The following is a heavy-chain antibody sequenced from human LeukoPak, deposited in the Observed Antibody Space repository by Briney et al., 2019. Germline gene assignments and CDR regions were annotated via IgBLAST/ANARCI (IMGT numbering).Heavy chain of an antibody. Sequence: GGSLRLSCAASGFTFSSYAMHWVRQAPGKGLEWVAVISYDGSNKYYADSVKGRFTISRDNSKNTLYLQMNSLRAEDTAAYYCAKAPYGSGSYGPILWGQGTLVTVSS. V-gene: IGHV3-30*04. D-gene: IGHD3-10*01. CDR3: AKAPYGSGSYGPIL. CDR2: ISYDGSNK. CDR1: GFTFSSYA. J-gene: IGHJ4*02.